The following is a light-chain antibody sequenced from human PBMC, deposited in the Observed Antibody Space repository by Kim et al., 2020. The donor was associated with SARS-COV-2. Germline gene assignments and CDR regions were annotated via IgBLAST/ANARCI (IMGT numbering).Light chain of an antibody. J-gene: IGLJ2*01. CDR3: CSYSANSVV. CDR2: DVN. Sequence: PGQSVANSCTGTSSDVGVSRFFSWYQHYPDKAPQLMIYDVNKRPSGVPDRFSGSKSGNTASLTISGLQAEDEADYYCCSYSANSVVFGGGTQLTVL. CDR1: SSDVGVSRF. V-gene: IGLV2-11*01.